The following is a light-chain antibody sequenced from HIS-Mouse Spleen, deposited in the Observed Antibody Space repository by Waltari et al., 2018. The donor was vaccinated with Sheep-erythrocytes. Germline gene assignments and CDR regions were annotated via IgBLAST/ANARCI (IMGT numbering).Light chain of an antibody. V-gene: IGKV4-1*01. Sequence: DIVMTQSPDSLAVSLGERVTINCKSSQSVLASSNNKNYLAWYHQKPGQPPKLLIYWASTRESGVPDRFSGSGSGTDFTLTISSLQAEDVAVYYCQQYYSTPFTFGPGTKVDIK. CDR1: QSVLASSNNKNY. CDR2: WAS. J-gene: IGKJ3*01. CDR3: QQYYSTPFT.